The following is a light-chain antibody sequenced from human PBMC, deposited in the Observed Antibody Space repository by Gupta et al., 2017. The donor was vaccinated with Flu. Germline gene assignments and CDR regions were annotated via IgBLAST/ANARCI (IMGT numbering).Light chain of an antibody. J-gene: IGLJ2*01. CDR2: EVT. CDR3: SSYTSSSTVV. V-gene: IGLV2-14*01. CDR1: SSDVGGYNY. Sequence: QSAPTQPAYASHCPRRSVSLACTCTSSDVGGYNYVSWYQQHPGKAPKLMIYEVTNRPSGVSNRFSGSKSGNTASLTISGLQAEDEADYYCSSYTSSSTVVFGGGTKLTVL.